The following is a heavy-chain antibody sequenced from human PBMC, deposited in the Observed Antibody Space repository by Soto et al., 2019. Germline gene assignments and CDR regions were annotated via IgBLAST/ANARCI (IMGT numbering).Heavy chain of an antibody. J-gene: IGHJ6*02. CDR2: ISYDGGNK. V-gene: IGHV3-30*18. Sequence: QVQLVESGGGVVQPGRSLRLSCAASGFTFSSYGMHWVRQATGKGLEWVAVISYDGGNKYYTDSVKGRFTISRDNSKNTLFLQMNSLRAEDKAVYYCAKERIVGPHFYYYGMDVWGQGTTVTVSS. D-gene: IGHD1-26*01. CDR3: AKERIVGPHFYYYGMDV. CDR1: GFTFSSYG.